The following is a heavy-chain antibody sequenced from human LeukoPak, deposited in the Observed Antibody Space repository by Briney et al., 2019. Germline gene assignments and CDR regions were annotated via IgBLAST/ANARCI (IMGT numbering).Heavy chain of an antibody. CDR3: ARVVSLDYYDSSGYYYAVPYYFDY. CDR2: IYYSGST. D-gene: IGHD3-22*01. J-gene: IGHJ4*02. V-gene: IGHV4-39*06. CDR1: GGSISSSSYY. Sequence: PSETLSLTCTVSGGSISSSSYYWGWIRQPPGKGLEWIGSIYYSGSTYYNPSLKSRVTISVDTSKNQFPLKLSSVTAAGTAVYYRARVVSLDYYDSSGYYYAVPYYFDYWGQGTLVTVSS.